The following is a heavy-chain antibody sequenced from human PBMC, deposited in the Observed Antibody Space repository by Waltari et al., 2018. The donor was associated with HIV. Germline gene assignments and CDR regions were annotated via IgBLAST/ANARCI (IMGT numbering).Heavy chain of an antibody. CDR2: VNPSGGGT. Sequence: QVQLVQSGAEVKKPGASVKVSCKASGNTFTSYYMHWVRQGPGQGPEWMGIVNPSGGGTRYAEKCQGRGTLTRDTSTSTVYMELSSLRSEDTAVYYCTRDPVQLLGRGGFDPWGQGTLVTVSS. J-gene: IGHJ5*02. CDR1: GNTFTSYY. V-gene: IGHV1-46*01. D-gene: IGHD2-2*01. CDR3: TRDPVQLLGRGGFDP.